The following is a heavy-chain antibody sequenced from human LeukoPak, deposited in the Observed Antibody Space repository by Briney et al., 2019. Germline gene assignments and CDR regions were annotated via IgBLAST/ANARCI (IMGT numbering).Heavy chain of an antibody. CDR1: GGSFRGYG. V-gene: IGHV1-69*05. Sequence: ASVKVSCTISGGSFRGYGFTWVRQAPGQGLEWMGGISPVFGTATYAQKFKGRVTLTTDKSTSTAYMEVSSLRHEDTAIYYCAAEAVHDSGGYYPSLDYWGQGTLVTVSS. CDR2: ISPVFGTA. CDR3: AAEAVHDSGGYYPSLDY. D-gene: IGHD3-22*01. J-gene: IGHJ4*02.